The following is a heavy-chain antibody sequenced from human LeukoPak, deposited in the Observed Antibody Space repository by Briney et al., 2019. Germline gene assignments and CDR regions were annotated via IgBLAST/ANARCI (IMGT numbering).Heavy chain of an antibody. CDR1: GGSISSDY. V-gene: IGHV4-59*08. Sequence: SETLSLTCTVSGGSISSDYWSWIRQPPGKGLEWIGYIYYSGRTNYNPSLRSRVTISEDTAKNQFSLKLRSVTAADSAVYYCARHNQVLLYGMDVWGQGTTVTVSS. J-gene: IGHJ6*02. CDR2: IYYSGRT. D-gene: IGHD1-14*01. CDR3: ARHNQVLLYGMDV.